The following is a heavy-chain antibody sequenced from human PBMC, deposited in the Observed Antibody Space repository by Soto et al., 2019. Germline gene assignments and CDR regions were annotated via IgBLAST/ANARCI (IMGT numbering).Heavy chain of an antibody. V-gene: IGHV2-5*02. J-gene: IGHJ5*02. CDR1: GFSVSTSGVA. D-gene: IGHD3-22*01. Sequence: SGPTLVNPTQTLTLTCTCSGFSVSTSGVAVAWIRQPPGKALEWLALIYWDDDKRYSPSLKSRLAITKDTSKNQVVLTMTNMDPVDTATYYCAHRGYDSSGYLNWFDPWGQGTLVTVSS. CDR3: AHRGYDSSGYLNWFDP. CDR2: IYWDDDK.